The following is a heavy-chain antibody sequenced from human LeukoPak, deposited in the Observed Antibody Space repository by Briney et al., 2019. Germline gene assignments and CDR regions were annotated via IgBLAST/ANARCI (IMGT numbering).Heavy chain of an antibody. CDR2: INHSGST. D-gene: IGHD6-13*01. J-gene: IGHJ5*02. CDR1: GGSFSGYY. Sequence: PSETLSLTCAVYGGSFSGYYWSWIRQPPGKGLEWIGEINHSGSTNYNPSLKSRVTISVDTSKNQFSLKLSSVTAADTAVYYCARAEAAANYNWFDPWGQGTLVTVSS. V-gene: IGHV4-34*01. CDR3: ARAEAAANYNWFDP.